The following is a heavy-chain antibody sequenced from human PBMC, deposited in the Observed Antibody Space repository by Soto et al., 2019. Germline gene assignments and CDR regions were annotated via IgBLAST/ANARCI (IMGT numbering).Heavy chain of an antibody. CDR3: VSQPLDTAMVVFVS. V-gene: IGHV4-39*01. CDR2: IYYSGST. D-gene: IGHD5-18*01. Sequence: PSETLSLTCTVSGGSISSSSYYWGWIRQPPGKGLEWIGSIYYSGSTYYNPSLKSRVTISVDTSKNQFSLKLSSVTAADTAVYYCVSQPLDTAMVVFVSWCQATLLNGSP. CDR1: GGSISSSSYY. J-gene: IGHJ4*02.